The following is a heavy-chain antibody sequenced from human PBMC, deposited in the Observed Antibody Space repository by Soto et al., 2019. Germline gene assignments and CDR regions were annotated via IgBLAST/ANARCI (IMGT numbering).Heavy chain of an antibody. D-gene: IGHD6-6*01. V-gene: IGHV4-39*01. Sequence: SETHCLPNSVPGGAIMDCGYLRGGIRQPPGKGLEWIVSIYYSGSTYYNPSLKSRVTISVDTSKNQFSLKLSSVTAADTAVYFCARHGQLDAYFDYWGQGTLVTVSS. CDR1: GGAIMDCGYL. CDR3: ARHGQLDAYFDY. J-gene: IGHJ4*02. CDR2: IYYSGST.